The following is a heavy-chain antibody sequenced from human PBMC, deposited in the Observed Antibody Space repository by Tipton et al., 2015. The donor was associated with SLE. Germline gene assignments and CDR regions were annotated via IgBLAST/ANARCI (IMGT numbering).Heavy chain of an antibody. CDR2: IHHGGST. CDR1: GGSFTTYY. CDR3: ARGQYKRDY. D-gene: IGHD1-1*01. Sequence: LRLSCAVYGGSFTTYYWTWIRQPPGKGLEWIGEIHHGGSTYYNPSLKSRVTLSVDTSKNQFSLNLRSVTAADTAVYYCARGQYKRDYWGQGTLVTVSS. J-gene: IGHJ4*02. V-gene: IGHV4-34*01.